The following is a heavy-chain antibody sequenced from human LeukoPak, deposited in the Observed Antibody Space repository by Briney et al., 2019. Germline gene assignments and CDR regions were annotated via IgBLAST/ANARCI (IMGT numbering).Heavy chain of an antibody. V-gene: IGHV3-74*01. CDR3: AKDGEWELPFD. CDR1: GFTFSSHW. J-gene: IGHJ4*02. Sequence: PGGSLRLSCAASGFTFSSHWMHWVRQAPGKGLVWVSRINSDGSSISYADSVKGRFTISRDNAKNTLYLQMNSLRAEDTAVYYCAKDGEWELPFDWGQGTLVTVSS. CDR2: INSDGSSI. D-gene: IGHD1-26*01.